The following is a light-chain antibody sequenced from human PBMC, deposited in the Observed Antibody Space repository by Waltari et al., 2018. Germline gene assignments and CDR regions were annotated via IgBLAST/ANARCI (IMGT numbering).Light chain of an antibody. CDR2: WAS. V-gene: IGKV4-1*01. Sequence: DIVMTQSPDSLAVSLGERVTINCKSSQSVLYSSNNENYLAGYQQKAGQPPKLLIIWASTRHSGVPDRFSGSGSGTDFTLTISSLQAEDVAVYDCQQYYNTPLTFGQGTKVEIK. CDR1: QSVLYSSNNENY. J-gene: IGKJ1*01. CDR3: QQYYNTPLT.